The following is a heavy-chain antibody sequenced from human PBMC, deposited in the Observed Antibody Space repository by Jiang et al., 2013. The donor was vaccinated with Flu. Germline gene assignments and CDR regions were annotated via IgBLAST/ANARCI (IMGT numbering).Heavy chain of an antibody. V-gene: IGHV6-1*01. CDR1: GDSVSNNRAA. CDR3: ARGFSVICPGGFDI. D-gene: IGHD3-16*01. J-gene: IGHJ3*02. Sequence: SQTLSLTCAISGDSVSNNRAAWNWIRQSPSRGLEWLGRTYYKSKWYNDYTVSVKSRITINPXTSKNQFSLQLNSVTPEDTAVYYCARGFSVICPGGFDIWGQGTSGHRLF. CDR2: TYYKSKWYN.